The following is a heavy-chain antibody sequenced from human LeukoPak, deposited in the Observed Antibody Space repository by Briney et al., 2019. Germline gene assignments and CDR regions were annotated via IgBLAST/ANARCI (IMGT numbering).Heavy chain of an antibody. D-gene: IGHD3-9*01. CDR2: IYYSGSA. V-gene: IGHV4-39*01. J-gene: IGHJ4*02. Sequence: PSETLSLTCTVSGGSISSSSYYWGWIRQPPGKGLEWIGSIYYSGSAYYDPSLKSRVTISVDTSKNQFSLKLSSVTAADTAVYYCARQAFDWLYYFDYWGQGTLVTVSS. CDR3: ARQAFDWLYYFDY. CDR1: GGSISSSSYY.